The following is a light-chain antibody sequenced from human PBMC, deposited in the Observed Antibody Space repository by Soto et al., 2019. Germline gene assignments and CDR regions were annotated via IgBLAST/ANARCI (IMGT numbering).Light chain of an antibody. V-gene: IGLV2-8*01. CDR2: EVR. CDR3: TSYAGSNNWV. CDR1: SSDIGGYNY. Sequence: QSALTQPPSASGSPGQSVTISCTGTSSDIGGYNYVSWYHQNPGKAPKLIIYEVRKRPSGIPYRFSGSKSGDTASLTVSGLQADDEGDYYCTSYAGSNNWVFGGGTKVTVL. J-gene: IGLJ3*02.